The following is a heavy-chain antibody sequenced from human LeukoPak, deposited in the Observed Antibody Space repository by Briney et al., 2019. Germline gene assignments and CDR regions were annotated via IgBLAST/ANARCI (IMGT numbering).Heavy chain of an antibody. V-gene: IGHV1-18*01. Sequence: ASVKVSCKASGGTFSSYAISWVRQAPGQGLEWMGWINGYNGNTKYEQTVQGRVTMTTDTSTSTAYMELRSLRSDDTAVYYCAREEIVVSYGMDVWGQGTTVTVSS. D-gene: IGHD2-2*01. CDR3: AREEIVVSYGMDV. CDR1: GGTFSSYA. J-gene: IGHJ6*02. CDR2: INGYNGNT.